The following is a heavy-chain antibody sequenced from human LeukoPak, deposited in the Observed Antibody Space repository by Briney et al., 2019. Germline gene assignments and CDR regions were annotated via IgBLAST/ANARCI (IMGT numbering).Heavy chain of an antibody. V-gene: IGHV4-59*01. D-gene: IGHD6-13*01. CDR1: GGSISSYY. CDR2: VYYSGST. CDR3: ARAYSSSWFLDY. Sequence: SETLSLTCTVSGGSISSYYWSWIRQPPGKGLEWIGYVYYSGSTNYNPSLKSRVTISVDTSKNQFSLKLSSVTAADTAVYYCARAYSSSWFLDYWGQGTLVTASS. J-gene: IGHJ4*02.